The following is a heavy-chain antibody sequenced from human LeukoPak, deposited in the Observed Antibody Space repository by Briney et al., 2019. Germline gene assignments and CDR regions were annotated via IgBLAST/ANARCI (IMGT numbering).Heavy chain of an antibody. V-gene: IGHV3-48*02. CDR1: GFIFSTYS. J-gene: IGHJ4*02. Sequence: GGSLRLSCAASGFIFSTYSMNWVRQAPGKGLEWVSYISSSSSTIYYADSVKGRFIISRGNAKNSLYLQMNILRDEDTAVYYCARGIAAAGTGFEYWGQGTLVTVSS. CDR3: ARGIAAAGTGFEY. CDR2: ISSSSSTI. D-gene: IGHD6-13*01.